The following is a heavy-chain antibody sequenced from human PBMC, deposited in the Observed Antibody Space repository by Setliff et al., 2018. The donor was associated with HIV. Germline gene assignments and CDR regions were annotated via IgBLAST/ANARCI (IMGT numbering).Heavy chain of an antibody. CDR2: IIPMFGTL. CDR3: ARGPDVRTGESAFDI. CDR1: GGTFSSHA. V-gene: IGHV1-69*05. J-gene: IGHJ3*02. Sequence: SVKVSCKASGGTFSSHAINWVRQAPGQGLEWMGGIIPMFGTLNFAQKFQGRVTITTDESTSTAYMELNSLRSEDTAVYYCARGPDVRTGESAFDIWGQGTTVTVSS.